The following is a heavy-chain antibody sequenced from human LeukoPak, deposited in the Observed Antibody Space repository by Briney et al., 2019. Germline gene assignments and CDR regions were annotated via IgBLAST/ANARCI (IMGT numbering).Heavy chain of an antibody. V-gene: IGHV1-46*02. D-gene: IGHD3-16*01. CDR2: ITSTGTTT. Sequence: RASVRVSCKASGYNLNTYHMHWVRLAPGQGLEWMGIITSTGTTTICAQKFQGRVTMTRDTSASTVYMDLSSLRSDDTAVYYCATEYVRTHYFDWWGQGTLVTVSS. CDR1: GYNLNTYH. J-gene: IGHJ4*02. CDR3: ATEYVRTHYFDW.